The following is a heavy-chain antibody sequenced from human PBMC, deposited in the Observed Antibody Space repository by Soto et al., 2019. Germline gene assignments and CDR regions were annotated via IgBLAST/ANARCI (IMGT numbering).Heavy chain of an antibody. CDR2: ITPFNGNT. V-gene: IGHV1-45*02. D-gene: IGHD2-2*01. Sequence: SVKVSCKASGYTFTYRYLHWVRQAPGQALEWMGWITPFNGNTNYAQKFQDRVTITRDRSMSTAYMELSSLRSEDTAMYYCAQSRSTSPHHHYGMDVWGQGTTVTVSS. CDR1: GYTFTYRY. CDR3: AQSRSTSPHHHYGMDV. J-gene: IGHJ6*02.